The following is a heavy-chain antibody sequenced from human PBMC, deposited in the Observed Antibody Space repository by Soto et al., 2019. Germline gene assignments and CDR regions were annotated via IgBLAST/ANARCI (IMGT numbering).Heavy chain of an antibody. D-gene: IGHD5-12*01. CDR1: GGSISSYY. V-gene: IGHV4-59*01. J-gene: IGHJ4*02. Sequence: SETLSLTCTVSGGSISSYYWSWIRQPPGKGLEWIGYIYYSGSTNYNPSLKSRVTISVDTSKNQFSLKLSSVTAADTAVYYCARDGYNEDYFDYWGQGTLVTVSS. CDR2: IYYSGST. CDR3: ARDGYNEDYFDY.